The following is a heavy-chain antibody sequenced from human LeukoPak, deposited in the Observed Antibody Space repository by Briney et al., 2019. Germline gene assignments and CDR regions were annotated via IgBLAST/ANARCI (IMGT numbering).Heavy chain of an antibody. J-gene: IGHJ4*02. D-gene: IGHD6-13*01. CDR3: ASSWQHLVTFDF. CDR2: FDPEDGET. V-gene: IGHV1-24*01. CDR1: GYTLTELS. Sequence: ASVKVSCKVSGYTLTELSMHWVRQAPGKGLEWMGGFDPEDGETIYAQKFQGRVTMTEDTSTNTAYMEVSSLRSEDTAVYYCASSWQHLVTFDFWGQGTLVTVSS.